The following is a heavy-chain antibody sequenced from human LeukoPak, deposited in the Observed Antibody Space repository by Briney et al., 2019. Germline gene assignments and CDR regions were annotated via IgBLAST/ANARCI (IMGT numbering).Heavy chain of an antibody. CDR2: ISSSGGST. J-gene: IGHJ4*02. D-gene: IGHD5-18*01. CDR1: GFTFSSYA. CDR3: AKGEYSYGYLFDY. V-gene: IGHV3-23*01. Sequence: GGSLRLSCVASGFTFSSYAMSWVRPAPGKGVEWVSTISSSGGSTYYADSVKGRFTISRDNSKNTLNLQMNGLRAEDTAVYYCAKGEYSYGYLFDYWGQGTLVTVSS.